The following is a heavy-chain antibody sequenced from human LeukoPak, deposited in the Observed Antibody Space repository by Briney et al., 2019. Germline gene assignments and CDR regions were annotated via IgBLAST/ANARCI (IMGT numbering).Heavy chain of an antibody. V-gene: IGHV3-48*01. D-gene: IGHD5-12*01. J-gene: IGHJ4*02. CDR1: GFTFSSYS. CDR3: ARALGRYSGYDY. CDR2: ISGSGSPI. Sequence: GGSLRLSCAASGFTFSSYSMDWVRQAPGKGLEWLSYISGSGSPILYADSVKGRFTISRDNAKKTLYLQMNSLRAEDTAVYYCARALGRYSGYDYWGQGTLVTVSS.